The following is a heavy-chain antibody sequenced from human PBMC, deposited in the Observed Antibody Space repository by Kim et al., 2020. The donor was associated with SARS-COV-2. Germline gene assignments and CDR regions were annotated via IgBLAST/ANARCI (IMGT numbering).Heavy chain of an antibody. D-gene: IGHD3-16*02. CDR3: ATGYDYVWGTSRHGGAVGQFDY. J-gene: IGHJ4*02. CDR1: GFTFTDYY. Sequence: GGSLRLSCAASGFTFTDYYMTWIRQSPGKGLEWVSYISARGQTIYYADSVMGRFTTSRDNGRSLVYLQMNSLRAEDTATYYCATGYDYVWGTSRHGGAVGQFDYWGQGTRVAVSS. V-gene: IGHV3-11*01. CDR2: ISARGQTI.